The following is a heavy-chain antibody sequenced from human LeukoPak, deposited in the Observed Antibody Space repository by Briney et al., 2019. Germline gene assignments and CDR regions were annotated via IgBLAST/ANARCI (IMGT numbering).Heavy chain of an antibody. D-gene: IGHD1-20*01. V-gene: IGHV4-38-2*02. CDR1: GYSISSGYY. Sequence: SETLSLTCTVSGYSISSGYYWGWIRQPPGKGLEWIGSIYYSGSTYYNPSLKSRVTISVDTSKNQFSLKLSSVTAADTAVYYCARADSLTGTTGWYYFDYWGQGTLVTVSS. J-gene: IGHJ4*02. CDR2: IYYSGST. CDR3: ARADSLTGTTGWYYFDY.